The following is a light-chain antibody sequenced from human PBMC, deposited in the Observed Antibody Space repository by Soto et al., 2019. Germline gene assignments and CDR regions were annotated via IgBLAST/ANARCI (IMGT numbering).Light chain of an antibody. CDR3: QQYNNWPRT. V-gene: IGKV3-15*01. J-gene: IGKJ1*01. Sequence: EIVMTQSAGSLSVSPGERATLSYRASQSVSSNLAWYQQKPGQAPRLLIYGASTRATGIPARFSGSRSGTEFTLTISSLQSEDFAVYYCQQYNNWPRTFGQGTKVEIK. CDR1: QSVSSN. CDR2: GAS.